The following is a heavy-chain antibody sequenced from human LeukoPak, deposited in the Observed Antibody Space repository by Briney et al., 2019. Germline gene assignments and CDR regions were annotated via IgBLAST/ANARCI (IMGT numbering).Heavy chain of an antibody. CDR2: ISNSGRTI. D-gene: IGHD2-2*01. CDR1: GFTFSDHY. Sequence: GGSLRLSCAASGFTFSDHYMSWIRQAPGKGLEWVSYISNSGRTIYYADSVKGRFTISRGNAENSLYLQMNSLRAEDTAVYYCARVVATRPHYHYYMDVWGKGTTVTVSS. J-gene: IGHJ6*03. CDR3: ARVVATRPHYHYYMDV. V-gene: IGHV3-11*04.